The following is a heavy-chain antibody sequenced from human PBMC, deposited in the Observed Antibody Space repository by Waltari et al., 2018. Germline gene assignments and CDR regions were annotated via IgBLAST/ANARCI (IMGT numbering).Heavy chain of an antibody. CDR3: ARVGQQPTWGWFDP. CDR2: ISSSSSTI. Sequence: EVQLVESGGGLVQPGGSLRLSCAASGFTFSSYSMNWVRTAPGKGLEWFSYISSSSSTIYYADSVKGRFTISRDNAKNSLYLQMNSLRAEDTAVYYCARVGQQPTWGWFDPWGQGTLVTVSS. CDR1: GFTFSSYS. V-gene: IGHV3-48*01. D-gene: IGHD6-13*01. J-gene: IGHJ5*02.